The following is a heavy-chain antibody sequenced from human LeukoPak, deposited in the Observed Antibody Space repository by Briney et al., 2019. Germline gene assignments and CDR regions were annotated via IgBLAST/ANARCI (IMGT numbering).Heavy chain of an antibody. CDR1: GFTFSMYA. D-gene: IGHD3-10*01. Sequence: PGRSLRLSCAASGFTFSMYAMYWVRQAPGKGLEWVAVISYDGSNKYYGDSVKGRFTISRDNSKNTLYLRMNSLRAEDTALYYCARDRDYYYGSGSYYLGPSDYWGQGTLVTVSS. V-gene: IGHV3-30*04. CDR3: ARDRDYYYGSGSYYLGPSDY. CDR2: ISYDGSNK. J-gene: IGHJ4*02.